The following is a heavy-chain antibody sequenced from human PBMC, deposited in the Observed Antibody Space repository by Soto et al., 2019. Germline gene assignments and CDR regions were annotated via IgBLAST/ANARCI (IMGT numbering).Heavy chain of an antibody. V-gene: IGHV1-18*01. J-gene: IGHJ6*03. CDR2: IGAYNGNT. CDR3: ARASAVLRFLEWSPYYYYMDV. Sequence: QVQLVQSGAEVKKPGASVKVSCKASGYTFTSYGISWVRQAPGQGLEWMGWIGAYNGNTNYAHKLQGRVTMTTDTSTSTAYMELRSMSSDDTAVYYWARASAVLRFLEWSPYYYYMDVWGKGTTVTVSS. CDR1: GYTFTSYG. D-gene: IGHD3-3*01.